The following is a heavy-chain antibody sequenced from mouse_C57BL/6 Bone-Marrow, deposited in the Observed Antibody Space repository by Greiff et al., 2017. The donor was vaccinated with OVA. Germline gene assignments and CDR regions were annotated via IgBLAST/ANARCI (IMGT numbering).Heavy chain of an antibody. V-gene: IGHV5-2*01. CDR2: INSDGGST. CDR3: ARGRLRRGDWYFDV. J-gene: IGHJ1*03. Sequence: EVNVVESGGGLVQPGESLKLSCESNEYEFPSHDMSWVRKTPEKRLELVAAINSDGGSTYYPDTMERRFIISRDNTKKTLYLQMSSLRSEDTALYYCARGRLRRGDWYFDVWGTGTTVTVSS. CDR1: EYEFPSHD. D-gene: IGHD2-4*01.